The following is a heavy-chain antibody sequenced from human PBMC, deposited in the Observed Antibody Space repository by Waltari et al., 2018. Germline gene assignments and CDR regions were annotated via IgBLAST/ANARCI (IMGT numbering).Heavy chain of an antibody. CDR1: GGSISSSY. V-gene: IGHV4-59*01. CDR2: IYYSGST. CDR3: ARVMVRGVGWFDP. J-gene: IGHJ5*02. D-gene: IGHD3-10*01. Sequence: QVQLQESGPGLVKPSETLSLTCTSSGGSISSSYWTWLRQPPGKGLEWIGYIYYSGSTNYNPSLKSRVTISVDTSKNQFSLKLSSVTAADTAVYYCARVMVRGVGWFDPWGQGTLVTVSS.